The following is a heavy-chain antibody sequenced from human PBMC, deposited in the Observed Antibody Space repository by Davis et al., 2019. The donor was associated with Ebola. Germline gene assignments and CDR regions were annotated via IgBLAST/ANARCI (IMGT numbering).Heavy chain of an antibody. J-gene: IGHJ6*04. D-gene: IGHD7-27*01. V-gene: IGHV3-21*04. Sequence: GESLKISCAASGFTFSSYSMNWVRRAPGKGLEWVSTHGTSGDTYYADSVKGRFTISRDNAKNSLYLQMNSLRAEDTAVYYCASVGNYGMDVWGKGTTVTVSS. CDR2: HGTSGDT. CDR1: GFTFSSYS. CDR3: ASVGNYGMDV.